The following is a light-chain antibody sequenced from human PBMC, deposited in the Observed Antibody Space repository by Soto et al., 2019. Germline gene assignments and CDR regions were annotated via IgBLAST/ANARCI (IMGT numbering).Light chain of an antibody. V-gene: IGKV1-5*03. CDR2: KAS. CDR3: QQYNSYPIT. Sequence: DIPMTQSPSTLSASLGDRVTITCRASQSISYWLAWYQQRPGKAPKLLIYKASILESGVPSRFSGSGSGTEFTLTISSLQPDDFATYFCQQYNSYPITFGQGTRLEIK. J-gene: IGKJ5*01. CDR1: QSISYW.